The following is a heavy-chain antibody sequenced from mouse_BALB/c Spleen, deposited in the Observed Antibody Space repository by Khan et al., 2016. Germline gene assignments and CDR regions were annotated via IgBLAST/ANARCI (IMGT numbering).Heavy chain of an antibody. J-gene: IGHJ1*01. CDR3: ARGLLWCFDV. V-gene: IGHV1S29*02. Sequence: MQLKQSGPELVKPGASVKISCKASGYTFTDYNMYWVKQSHGKSLEWIGYIYPYNGGTGHNQKFKRKATLTVDNSSSPAYLELRSLTSEESAVYYCARGLLWCFDVWGAGTTVTVSS. D-gene: IGHD1-1*01. CDR1: GYTFTDYN. CDR2: IYPYNGGT.